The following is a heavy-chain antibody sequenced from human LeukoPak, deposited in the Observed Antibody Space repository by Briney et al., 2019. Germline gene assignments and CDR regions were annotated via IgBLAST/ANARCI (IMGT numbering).Heavy chain of an antibody. CDR3: ARELRLNYYGSGRYAFDY. V-gene: IGHV4-59*01. Sequence: SETLSLTCTVSGGSISRYYWSWIRQPAGKGLEWIGYIYYSGSTNYNPSLKSRVTISLDTSKNQLSLKLSSVTAADTAVYYCARELRLNYYGSGRYAFDYWGQGTLVTVSS. CDR2: IYYSGST. D-gene: IGHD3-10*01. CDR1: GGSISRYY. J-gene: IGHJ4*02.